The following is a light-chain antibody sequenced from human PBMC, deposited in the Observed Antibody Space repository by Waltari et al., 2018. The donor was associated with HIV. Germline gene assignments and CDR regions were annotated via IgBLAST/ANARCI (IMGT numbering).Light chain of an antibody. CDR1: NSNIGSNS. J-gene: IGLJ3*02. Sequence: QSVVTQPPSASGTPRQRVVIPCSGSNSNIGSNSVNCYQQVPGAAPKLLIYRDDQRFSGVPDRFSGAKSATSAALAISELRSEDEADYYCAVWDDSLRGGVFGGGTKLTVL. V-gene: IGLV1-47*01. CDR3: AVWDDSLRGGV. CDR2: RDD.